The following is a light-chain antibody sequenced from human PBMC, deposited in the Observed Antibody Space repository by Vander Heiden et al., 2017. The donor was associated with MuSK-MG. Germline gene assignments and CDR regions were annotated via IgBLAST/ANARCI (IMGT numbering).Light chain of an antibody. J-gene: IGKJ4*01. Sequence: EIVMTQSPATLSVSPGERATLSCRASQSVSSNLAWYQQKPGQAPRLLIYGASTRATGIPARFSGSGSGTEFTLTISSLQSEDFAVYYCQQYKNWPPLTFGGGIKVEIK. V-gene: IGKV3-15*01. CDR1: QSVSSN. CDR2: GAS. CDR3: QQYKNWPPLT.